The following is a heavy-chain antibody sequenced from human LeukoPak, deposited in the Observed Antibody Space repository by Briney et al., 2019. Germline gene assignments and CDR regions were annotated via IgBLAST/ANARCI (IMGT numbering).Heavy chain of an antibody. Sequence: GGSLRLSCGDSGFTCRNYDMQWVRQAAGKDLEWVSTIVIGGDTYYPGSVKGRFTISRENAMNSLYLQMNSLRAGDTAVYYCARGEFYGSGSYLFDYWGQGTLVTVSS. CDR1: GFTCRNYD. D-gene: IGHD3-10*01. J-gene: IGHJ4*02. CDR3: ARGEFYGSGSYLFDY. CDR2: IVIGGDT. V-gene: IGHV3-13*01.